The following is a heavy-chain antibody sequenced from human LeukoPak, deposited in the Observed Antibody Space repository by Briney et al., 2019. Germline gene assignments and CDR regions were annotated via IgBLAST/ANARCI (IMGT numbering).Heavy chain of an antibody. CDR2: ISAYNGNT. D-gene: IGHD6-13*01. Sequence: ASVKVSCKASGYTFTSYGISWVRQAPGQGLEWMGWISAYNGNTNYAQKLQGRVTITADESTSTAYMELSSLRSEDTAVYYCARGAEYSSSWYSHYYYYMDVWGKGTTVTISS. CDR1: GYTFTSYG. J-gene: IGHJ6*03. CDR3: ARGAEYSSSWYSHYYYYMDV. V-gene: IGHV1-18*01.